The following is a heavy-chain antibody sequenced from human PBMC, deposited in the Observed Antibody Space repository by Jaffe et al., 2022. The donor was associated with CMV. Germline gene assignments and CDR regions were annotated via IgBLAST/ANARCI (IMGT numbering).Heavy chain of an antibody. CDR3: GGGLLLWFGGPMDV. Sequence: EVQLVESGGGLVQPGGSLRLSCAASGFTVSSNYMSWVRQAPGKGLEWVSVIYSGGSTYYADSVKGRFTISRDNSKNTLYLQMNSLRAEDTAVYYCGGGLLLWFGGPMDVWGKGTTVTVSS. CDR2: IYSGGST. V-gene: IGHV3-66*01. J-gene: IGHJ6*03. CDR1: GFTVSSNY. D-gene: IGHD3-10*01.